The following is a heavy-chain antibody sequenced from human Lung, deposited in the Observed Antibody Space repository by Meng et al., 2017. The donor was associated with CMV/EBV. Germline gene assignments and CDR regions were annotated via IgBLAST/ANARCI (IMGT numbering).Heavy chain of an antibody. Sequence: ASXXVSXKASGGTFSNYAVSWVRQAPGEGLEWVGWMNPNRGNTAYAQKFQGRVTMTRDTSTSIAYMELSSLRSGDTAVYYCARGQVQCSTINCHDYRFSGMDVXGQGXTVTVSS. D-gene: IGHD2/OR15-2a*01. J-gene: IGHJ6*02. CDR2: MNPNRGNT. CDR3: ARGQVQCSTINCHDYRFSGMDV. V-gene: IGHV1-8*01. CDR1: GGTFSNYA.